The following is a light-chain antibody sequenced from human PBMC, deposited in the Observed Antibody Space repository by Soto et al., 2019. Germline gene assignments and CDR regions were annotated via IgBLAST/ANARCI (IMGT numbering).Light chain of an antibody. CDR3: QQYNNWPPWT. CDR1: QRVSSN. V-gene: IGKV3-15*01. CDR2: GAA. Sequence: EIVMTQSPATLSVSPGERATLSCRASQRVSSNLAWYPQKPAQAPRLLIYGAATRATGIPSRFSGSGSGTEFTLTISSVQSEDFAVYYCQQYNNWPPWTFGQGTKVEIK. J-gene: IGKJ1*01.